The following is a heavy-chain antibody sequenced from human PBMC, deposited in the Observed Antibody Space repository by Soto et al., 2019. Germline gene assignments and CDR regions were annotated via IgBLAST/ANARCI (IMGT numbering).Heavy chain of an antibody. CDR2: IYYSGST. Sequence: SETLSLTCTVSGGSISSYYWSWIRQPPGKGLEWIGYIYYSGSTNYNPSLKSRVTISVDTSKNQFSLKLSSVTAADTAVYYCARGRSLGIAVAGINSGMDVWGQATTVTVSS. D-gene: IGHD6-19*01. J-gene: IGHJ6*01. CDR1: GGSISSYY. V-gene: IGHV4-59*01. CDR3: ARGRSLGIAVAGINSGMDV.